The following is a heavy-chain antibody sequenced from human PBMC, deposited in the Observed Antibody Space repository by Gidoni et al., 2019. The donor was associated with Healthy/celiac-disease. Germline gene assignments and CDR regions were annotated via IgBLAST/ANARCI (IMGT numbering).Heavy chain of an antibody. CDR3: ARGVTIFGVATYYFDY. D-gene: IGHD3-3*01. Sequence: QVQLVQSGAEVKKPGASVKVSCKASGYTFTSYDINWVRQAIGQGLEWMGWMNPNSGNTGYAQKFQGRVTMTRNTSISTAYMELSSLRSEDTAVYYCARGVTIFGVATYYFDYWGQGTLVTVSS. J-gene: IGHJ4*02. CDR2: MNPNSGNT. V-gene: IGHV1-8*01. CDR1: GYTFTSYD.